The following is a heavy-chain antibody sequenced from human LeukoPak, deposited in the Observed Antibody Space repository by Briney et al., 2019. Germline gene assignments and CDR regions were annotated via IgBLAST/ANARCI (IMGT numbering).Heavy chain of an antibody. J-gene: IGHJ5*02. D-gene: IGHD5/OR15-5a*01. CDR3: ATSDTVSTYNWFDP. V-gene: IGHV4-30-4*01. Sequence: SETLSLTCTVSGGSISSGDYYWSWIRQPPGKGLEWIGYIYYSGSTYYNPSLKSRVTISVDTSKNQFSLKLSSVTAADTAVYYCATSDTVSTYNWFDPWGQGTLVTVS. CDR2: IYYSGST. CDR1: GGSISSGDYY.